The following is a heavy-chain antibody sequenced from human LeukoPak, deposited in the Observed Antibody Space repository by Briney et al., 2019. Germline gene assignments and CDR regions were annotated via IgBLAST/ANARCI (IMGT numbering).Heavy chain of an antibody. V-gene: IGHV1-18*01. CDR2: ISAYNGDT. CDR3: ARTTGYSSNWAFDY. CDR1: GYAFTSYG. Sequence: ASVKVSFKASGYAFTSYGVTWVRQAPGQGLEWMGWISAYNGDTNYAQNLQGRVTMTTDTSTSTAYMELRSLRSDDTAVYYCARTTGYSSNWAFDYWGQGTLVTVSS. J-gene: IGHJ4*02. D-gene: IGHD6-13*01.